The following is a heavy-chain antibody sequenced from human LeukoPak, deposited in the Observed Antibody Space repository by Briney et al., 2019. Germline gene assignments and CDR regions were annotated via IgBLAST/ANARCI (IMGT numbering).Heavy chain of an antibody. CDR3: ARGPPYYYYGMDV. J-gene: IGHJ6*04. CDR1: GGTFSSYA. CDR2: IIPIFGTA. V-gene: IGHV1-69*06. Sequence: EASVKASCKASGGTFSSYAISWVRQAPGQGLEWMGGIIPIFGTANYAQKFQGRVTITADKSTSTAYMELSSLRSEDTAVYYCARGPPYYYYGMDVWGKGTTVTVSS.